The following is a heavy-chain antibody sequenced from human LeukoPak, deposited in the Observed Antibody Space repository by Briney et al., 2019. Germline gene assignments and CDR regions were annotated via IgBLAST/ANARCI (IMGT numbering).Heavy chain of an antibody. CDR1: GFGFSSYW. J-gene: IGHJ5*02. D-gene: IGHD1-26*01. Sequence: GGSLRLSCAASGFGFSSYWMHWVRQAPGKGLVWVSRINSDGSSTSYADSVRGRFSISRDNAKNTLYLQMNSLRAEDTAVYYCATSGGSYWSWGQGTLVTVSS. CDR3: ATSGGSYWS. V-gene: IGHV3-74*01. CDR2: INSDGSST.